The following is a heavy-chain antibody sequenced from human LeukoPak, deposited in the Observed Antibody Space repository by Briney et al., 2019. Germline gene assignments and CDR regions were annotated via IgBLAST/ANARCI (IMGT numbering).Heavy chain of an antibody. D-gene: IGHD2-2*01. CDR1: GYTFTSYG. CDR2: IIPIFGTA. CDR3: ARGYQETYFDY. Sequence: ASVKVSCKASGYTFTSYGISWVRQAPGQGLEWMGGIIPIFGTANYAQKFQGRVTITADESTSTAYMELSSLRSEDTAVYYCARGYQETYFDYWGQGTLSPSPQ. V-gene: IGHV1-69*13. J-gene: IGHJ4*02.